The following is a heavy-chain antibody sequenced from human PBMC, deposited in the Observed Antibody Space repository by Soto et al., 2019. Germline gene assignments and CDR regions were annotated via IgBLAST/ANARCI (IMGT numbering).Heavy chain of an antibody. V-gene: IGHV3-21*01. CDR1: GFTFSSYS. CDR2: ISSSSSYI. Sequence: GGSLRLSCAASGFTFSSYSMNWVRQAPGKGLEWVSSISSSSSYIYYADSVKGRFTISRDNAKNSLYLQMNSLGAEDTAVYYCARVGRQWLVQGAFDIWGQGTMVTVSS. CDR3: ARVGRQWLVQGAFDI. J-gene: IGHJ3*02. D-gene: IGHD6-19*01.